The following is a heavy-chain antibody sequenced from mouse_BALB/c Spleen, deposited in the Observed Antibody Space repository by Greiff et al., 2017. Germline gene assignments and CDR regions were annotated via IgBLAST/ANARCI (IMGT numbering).Heavy chain of an antibody. V-gene: IGHV5-6-5*01. Sequence: EVKLVESGGGLVKPGGSLKLSCAASGFTFSSYAMSWVRQTPEKRLEWVASISSGGSTYYPDSVKGRFTISRDNARNILYLQMSSLRSADTAMYYCASSSLDGSSFYYFDYWGQGTTLTVSS. D-gene: IGHD1-1*01. CDR2: ISSGGST. J-gene: IGHJ2*01. CDR3: ASSSLDGSSFYYFDY. CDR1: GFTFSSYA.